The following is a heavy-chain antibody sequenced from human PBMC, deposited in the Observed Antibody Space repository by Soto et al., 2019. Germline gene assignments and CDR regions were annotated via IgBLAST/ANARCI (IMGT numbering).Heavy chain of an antibody. CDR3: ANHTCWFNT. V-gene: IGHV3-23*01. CDR1: GFPFISTD. J-gene: IGHJ5*02. CDR2: IDGSGGTT. Sequence: QVLQSGGGLVQPGGSLTLPCAASGFPFISTDMTCVRQAPGKGLGWVSTIDGSGGTTYYADSVKGRFTIARDNSINTVFLQMNRLRADDTALYFGANHTCWFNTWGQGALVTVSS.